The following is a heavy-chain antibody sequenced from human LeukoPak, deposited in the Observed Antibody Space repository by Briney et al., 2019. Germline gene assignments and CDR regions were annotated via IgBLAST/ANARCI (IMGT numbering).Heavy chain of an antibody. V-gene: IGHV3-53*01. CDR1: GFTVSSNY. CDR2: IYGGGST. J-gene: IGHJ4*02. Sequence: GGSLRLSCEASGFTVSSNYMSWVRQAPGKGLEWVSVIYGGGSTYYADSVKGRFTISRDNSKNTLYLQMNSLRAEDTTVYYCAKSPGIWSGYYKWGQGTLVTVSS. D-gene: IGHD3-3*01. CDR3: AKSPGIWSGYYK.